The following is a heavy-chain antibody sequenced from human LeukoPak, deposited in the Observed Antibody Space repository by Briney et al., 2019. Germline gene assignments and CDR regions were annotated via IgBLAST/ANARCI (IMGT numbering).Heavy chain of an antibody. CDR3: TRVPDSSGYYFVSWYYYGMDV. CDR2: INHSGST. D-gene: IGHD3-22*01. J-gene: IGHJ6*02. V-gene: IGHV4-34*01. CDR1: GGSFSGYY. Sequence: SETLSLTCAVYGGSFSGYYWSWIRQPPGKGLEWIGEINHSGSTNYNPSLKSRVTISVDTSKNQFSLKLSSVTAADTAVYYCTRVPDSSGYYFVSWYYYGMDVWGQGTTVTVSS.